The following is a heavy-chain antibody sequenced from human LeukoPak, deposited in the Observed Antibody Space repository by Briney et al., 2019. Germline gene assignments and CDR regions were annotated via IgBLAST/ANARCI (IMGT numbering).Heavy chain of an antibody. Sequence: GGSLRLSCAASGFTFTSYSMHWVRQAPGKGLEWVALISYDGSHKYYADSVKGRFTISRDNAKNSLYLQMNSLRAEDTAVYYCVRRSGYDNYYYYYYMDVWGKGTTVTVSS. CDR1: GFTFTSYS. D-gene: IGHD5-12*01. V-gene: IGHV3-30*04. J-gene: IGHJ6*03. CDR2: ISYDGSHK. CDR3: VRRSGYDNYYYYYYMDV.